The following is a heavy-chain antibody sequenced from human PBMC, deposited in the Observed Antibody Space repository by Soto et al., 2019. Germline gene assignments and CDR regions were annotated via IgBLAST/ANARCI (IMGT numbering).Heavy chain of an antibody. Sequence: AVKVSCKASGFTFTSSAVQWVRQARGQRLEWIGWIVVGSGNTNYAQKFQERVTITRDMSTSTAYMELSSLRSEDTAVYYCAAAARTTIFGVGSDVWGQGTTVTVFS. V-gene: IGHV1-58*01. CDR3: AAAARTTIFGVGSDV. J-gene: IGHJ6*02. CDR1: GFTFTSSA. D-gene: IGHD3-3*01. CDR2: IVVGSGNT.